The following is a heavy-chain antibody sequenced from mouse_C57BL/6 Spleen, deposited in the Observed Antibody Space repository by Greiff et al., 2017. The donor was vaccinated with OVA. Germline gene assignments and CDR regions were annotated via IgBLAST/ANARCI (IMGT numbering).Heavy chain of an antibody. D-gene: IGHD1-1*01. CDR2: IYPGSGNT. CDR3: ARGAYYGSSYEYFDV. CDR1: GYTFTDYY. Sequence: QVQLQQSGAELVRPGASVKLSCKASGYTFTDYYINWVKQRPGQGLEWIARIYPGSGNTYYNEKFKGKATLTAEKSSSTAYMQLSSLTSEDSAVYFCARGAYYGSSYEYFDVWGTGTTVTVSS. V-gene: IGHV1-76*01. J-gene: IGHJ1*03.